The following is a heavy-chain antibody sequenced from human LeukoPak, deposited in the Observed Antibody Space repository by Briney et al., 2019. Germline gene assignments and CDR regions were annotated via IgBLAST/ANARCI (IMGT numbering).Heavy chain of an antibody. V-gene: IGHV1-8*02. CDR1: GGTFSSYA. D-gene: IGHD1-26*01. J-gene: IGHJ5*02. Sequence: ASVKVSCKASGGTFSSYAISWVRQATGQGLEWMGWMNPNSGNTGYAQKFQGRVTMTRNTSISTAYMELSSLRSEDTAVYYCARGRELIDPWGQGTLVTVSS. CDR3: ARGRELIDP. CDR2: MNPNSGNT.